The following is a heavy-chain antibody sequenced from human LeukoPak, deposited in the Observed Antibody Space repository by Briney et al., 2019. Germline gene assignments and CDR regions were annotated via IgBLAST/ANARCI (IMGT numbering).Heavy chain of an antibody. V-gene: IGHV3-21*01. J-gene: IGHJ4*02. CDR2: ISSSSSYI. CDR1: GFTFSSYS. Sequence: PGGSLRLSCAASGFTFSSYSMNWVRQAPRKGLEWVSSISSSSSYIYYADSVKGRFTISRDNAKNSLYLQMNSLRAEDTAVYYCARLGYCSGGSCYWGQGTLVTVSS. CDR3: ARLGYCSGGSCY. D-gene: IGHD2-15*01.